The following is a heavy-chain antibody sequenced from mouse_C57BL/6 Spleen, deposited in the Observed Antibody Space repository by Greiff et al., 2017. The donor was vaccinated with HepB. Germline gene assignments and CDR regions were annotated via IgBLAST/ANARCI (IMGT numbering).Heavy chain of an antibody. V-gene: IGHV1-54*01. J-gene: IGHJ4*01. CDR1: GYAFTNYL. CDR3: VRSSYQGLAMDY. Sequence: VQLQQSGAELVRPGTSVKVSCKASGYAFTNYLIEWVKQRPGQGLEWIGVINPGSGGTNYNEKFKGKATLTADKSSSNAYMQLSSLTSEDSAVYFCVRSSYQGLAMDYWGQGTSVTVSS. CDR2: INPGSGGT. D-gene: IGHD1-1*01.